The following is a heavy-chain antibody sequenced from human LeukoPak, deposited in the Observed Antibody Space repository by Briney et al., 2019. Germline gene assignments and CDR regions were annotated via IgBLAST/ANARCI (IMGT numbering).Heavy chain of an antibody. CDR2: ISYDGSNK. CDR3: AKDQVYGEEDYGMDV. D-gene: IGHD4-17*01. CDR1: GFTFSSYG. J-gene: IGHJ6*02. Sequence: GGSLRLSCAAPGFTFSSYGMHWVRQAPGKGLEWVAVISYDGSNKYYADSVKGRFTISRDNSKNTLYLQMNSLRAEDTAVYYCAKDQVYGEEDYGMDVWGQGTTVTVSS. V-gene: IGHV3-30*18.